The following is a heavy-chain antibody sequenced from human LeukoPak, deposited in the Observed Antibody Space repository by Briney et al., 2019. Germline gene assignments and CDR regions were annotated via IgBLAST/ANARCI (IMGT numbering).Heavy chain of an antibody. CDR3: TSGSWGVVGYYYYYMDV. D-gene: IGHD3-3*01. CDR1: GFTFSGSA. V-gene: IGHV3-73*01. Sequence: GGSLRLSCAASGFTFSGSAMHWLRQASGKGQEWVGRIRSKANSYATAYAASVKGRVTISRDDSKNTAYLQMDSLKTEDTAVYYCTSGSWGVVGYYYYYMDVWGKGTTVTVSS. CDR2: IRSKANSYAT. J-gene: IGHJ6*03.